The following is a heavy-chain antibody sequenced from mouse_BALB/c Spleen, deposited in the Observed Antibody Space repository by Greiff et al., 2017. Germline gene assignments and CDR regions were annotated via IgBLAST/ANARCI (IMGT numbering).Heavy chain of an antibody. CDR2: IRSKSNNYAT. CDR1: GFTFNTYA. J-gene: IGHJ3*01. CDR3: VRHGGYYVGFAY. Sequence: VQGVESGGGLVQPKGSLKLSCAASGFTFNTYAMNWVRQAPGKGLEWVARIRSKSNNYATYYADSVKDRFTISRDDSQSMLYLQMNNLKTEDTAMYYCVRHGGYYVGFAYWGQGTLVTVSA. V-gene: IGHV10-1*02. D-gene: IGHD2-3*01.